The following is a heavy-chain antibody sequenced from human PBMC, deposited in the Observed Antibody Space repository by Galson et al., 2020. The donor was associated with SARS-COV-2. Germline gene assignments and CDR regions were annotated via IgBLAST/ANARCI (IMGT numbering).Heavy chain of an antibody. D-gene: IGHD6-19*01. CDR2: ISYDGSNK. J-gene: IGHJ2*01. Sequence: SLRLSCAASGFTFSSYGMHWVCQAPGKGLEWVAVISYDGSNKYYADSVKGRFTISRDNSKNTLYLQMNSLRAEDTAVYYCAKPLAGYWYFDLWGRGTLVTVSS. CDR1: GFTFSSYG. V-gene: IGHV3-30*18. CDR3: AKPLAGYWYFDL.